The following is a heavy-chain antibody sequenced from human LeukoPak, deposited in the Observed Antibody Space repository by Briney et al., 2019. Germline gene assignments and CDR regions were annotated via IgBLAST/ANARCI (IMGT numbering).Heavy chain of an antibody. CDR3: ASHCSSTSCLYYYGMDV. D-gene: IGHD2-2*01. Sequence: SETLSLTCTVSGGSISSYYWSWIRRPPGKGLEWIGYIYYSGSTNYNPSLKSRVTISVDTSKNQFSLKLSSVTAADTAVSYCASHCSSTSCLYYYGMDVWGQGTTVTVSS. CDR1: GGSISSYY. J-gene: IGHJ6*02. CDR2: IYYSGST. V-gene: IGHV4-59*01.